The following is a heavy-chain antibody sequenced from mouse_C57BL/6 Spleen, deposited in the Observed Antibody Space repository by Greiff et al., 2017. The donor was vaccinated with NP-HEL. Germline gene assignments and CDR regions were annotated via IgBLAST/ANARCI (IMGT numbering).Heavy chain of an antibody. CDR3: ARSPFYYSNYEGFAY. CDR2: IDPSDSET. V-gene: IGHV1-52*01. D-gene: IGHD2-5*01. Sequence: QVQLQQPGAELVRPGSSVKLSCKASGYTFTSYWMHWVKQRPIQGLEWIGNIDPSDSETHYNQKFKDKATLTVDKSSSTADMQLSSLTSEDSAVYYCARSPFYYSNYEGFAYWGQGTLVTVSA. CDR1: GYTFTSYW. J-gene: IGHJ3*01.